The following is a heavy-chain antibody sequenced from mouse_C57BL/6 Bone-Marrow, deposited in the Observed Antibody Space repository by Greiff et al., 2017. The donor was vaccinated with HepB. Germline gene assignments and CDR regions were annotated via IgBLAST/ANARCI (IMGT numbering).Heavy chain of an antibody. Sequence: QVQLKQPGTELVKPGASVKLSCKASGYTFTSYWMHWVKQRPGQGLEWIGNINPSNGGTNYNEKFKSKATLTVDKSSSTAYMQLSSLTSEDSAVYYCARDGAYYSVEAWFAYWGQGTLVTVSA. CDR1: GYTFTSYW. J-gene: IGHJ3*01. D-gene: IGHD1-1*01. CDR2: INPSNGGT. CDR3: ARDGAYYSVEAWFAY. V-gene: IGHV1-53*01.